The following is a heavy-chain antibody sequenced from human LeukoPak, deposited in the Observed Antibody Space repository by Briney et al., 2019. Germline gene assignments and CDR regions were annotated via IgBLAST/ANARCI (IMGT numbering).Heavy chain of an antibody. CDR1: GFTFSSYG. V-gene: IGHV3-21*01. J-gene: IGHJ4*02. D-gene: IGHD6-19*01. Sequence: GGSLRLSCAASGFTFSSYGMNWVRQAPGKGLEWVSSISGSSSYIYYADSVKGRFTISRDNAKNSLYLQMNSLRAEDTAVYYCARVSHGSGWFIDYWGQGTLVTVSS. CDR3: ARVSHGSGWFIDY. CDR2: ISGSSSYI.